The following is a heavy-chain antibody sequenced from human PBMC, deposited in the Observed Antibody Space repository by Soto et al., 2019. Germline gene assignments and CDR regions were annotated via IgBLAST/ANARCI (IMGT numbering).Heavy chain of an antibody. CDR3: ARVGIGSVNY. CDR2: INHSGSN. CDR1: GGSFSGYY. J-gene: IGHJ4*02. D-gene: IGHD2-15*01. V-gene: IGHV4-34*01. Sequence: QVQLQQWGAGLLKPSETLSLTCAVYGGSFSGYYWSWIRQPPGKGLEWIGEINHSGSNNYNPSRKSRVTISVDTSKNQFSLKLSSVTAADTAVYYCARVGIGSVNYWGQGTLVTVSS.